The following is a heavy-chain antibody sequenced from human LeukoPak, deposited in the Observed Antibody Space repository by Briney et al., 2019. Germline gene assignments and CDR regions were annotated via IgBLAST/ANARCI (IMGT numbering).Heavy chain of an antibody. J-gene: IGHJ3*02. CDR1: GGSISHYY. D-gene: IGHD3-10*01. CDR2: IYYSGST. V-gene: IGHV4-59*01. Sequence: SETLSLPCTLSGGSISHYYWCWIRQPPAKGLEWIGYIYYSGSTNYNPSLKSRVTISVDTSKNQFSLKLSSVTAADTAAYYCATNYYGDAFDIWGQGTMVTVSS. CDR3: ATNYYGDAFDI.